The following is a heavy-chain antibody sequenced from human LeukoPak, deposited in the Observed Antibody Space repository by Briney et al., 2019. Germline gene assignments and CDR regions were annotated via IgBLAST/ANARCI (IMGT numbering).Heavy chain of an antibody. CDR3: ARGKNRDGYFDY. CDR1: GGSISSGGYY. V-gene: IGHV4-31*03. J-gene: IGHJ4*02. Sequence: SQTLSLTCTVSGGSISSGGYYWSWIRQHPGKGLEWIGYIYYSGSTYYNPSLKSRVTISVDTSKNQFSLKLSSVTAADTAVYYCARGKNRDGYFDYWGQGTLVTVSS. D-gene: IGHD1-14*01. CDR2: IYYSGST.